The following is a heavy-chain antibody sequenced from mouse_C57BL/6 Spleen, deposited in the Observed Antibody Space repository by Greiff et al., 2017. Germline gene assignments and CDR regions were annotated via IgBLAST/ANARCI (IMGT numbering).Heavy chain of an antibody. CDR1: GYTFTSYC. CDR3: AIPFYDDDDGFAY. J-gene: IGHJ3*01. D-gene: IGHD2-4*01. CDR2: IRPSDSDT. Sequence: QVQLQQPGAELVKPGASVKVSCKASGYTFTSYCMPWVKQRPGQGLEWIGRIRPSDSDTYYNHKFKGKVTFTVDKSSNTVYMQLSSLTSEDSAVYYCAIPFYDDDDGFAYWGQGTLVTVSA. V-gene: IGHV1-74*01.